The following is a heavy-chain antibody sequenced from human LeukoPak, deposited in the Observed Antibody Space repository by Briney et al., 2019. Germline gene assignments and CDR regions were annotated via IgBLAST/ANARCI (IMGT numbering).Heavy chain of an antibody. Sequence: PGGSLRLSCAASGFTFSSYAMSWVRQAPGKGLEWVSSISSSSSYIYYADSVKGRFTISRDNAKNSLYLQMNSLRAEDTALYYCAKEGDYGDYYLDYWGQGTLVTVSS. CDR3: AKEGDYGDYYLDY. CDR2: ISSSSSYI. J-gene: IGHJ4*02. V-gene: IGHV3-21*04. CDR1: GFTFSSYA. D-gene: IGHD4-17*01.